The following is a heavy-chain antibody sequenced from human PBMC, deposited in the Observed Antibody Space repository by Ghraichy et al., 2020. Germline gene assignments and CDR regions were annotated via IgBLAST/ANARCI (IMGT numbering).Heavy chain of an antibody. CDR3: ARDISRPGIIRGVIDY. CDR1: GFTFTNSW. D-gene: IGHD3-10*01. J-gene: IGHJ4*03. V-gene: IGHV3-7*04. CDR2: IKPDGSET. Sequence: GGSLRLSCAASGFTFTNSWMTWVRQAPGKGLEWVANIKPDGSETYYVGSVKGRFIISRDNAKNSLYLQMNSLRAEDTAVYYCARDISRPGIIRGVIDYWGHGTRVTVSP.